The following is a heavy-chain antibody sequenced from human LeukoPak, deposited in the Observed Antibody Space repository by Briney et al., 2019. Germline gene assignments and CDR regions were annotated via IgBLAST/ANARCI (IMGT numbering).Heavy chain of an antibody. Sequence: TGGSLRLSCTASEFTFSNYWMSWVRQAPGKGLEWVANIKQEGSETYSVDSVKGRFTTSRDNAKNSLYLQMNSLRAEDTALYYCARGGQYSGYYYFDYWGQGTLVTVSS. V-gene: IGHV3-7*01. CDR1: EFTFSNYW. D-gene: IGHD3-22*01. CDR3: ARGGQYSGYYYFDY. J-gene: IGHJ4*02. CDR2: IKQEGSET.